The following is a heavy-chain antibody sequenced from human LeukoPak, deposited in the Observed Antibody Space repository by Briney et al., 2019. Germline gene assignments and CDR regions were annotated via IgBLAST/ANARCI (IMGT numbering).Heavy chain of an antibody. CDR2: IYPGDSDT. Sequence: RGESLKISCKGSGYSFTSYWIGWVRQMPGKGLEWMGIIYPGDSDTRYSPSFQGQVTISADKSISTAYLQWSSLKASDTAMYYCARIPAALFGPQRYYYYYGMDVWGQGTTVTVSS. CDR1: GYSFTSYW. CDR3: ARIPAALFGPQRYYYYYGMDV. J-gene: IGHJ6*02. V-gene: IGHV5-51*01. D-gene: IGHD2-2*01.